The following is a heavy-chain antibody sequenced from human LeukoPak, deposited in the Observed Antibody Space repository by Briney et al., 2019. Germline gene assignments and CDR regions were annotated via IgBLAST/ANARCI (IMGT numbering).Heavy chain of an antibody. CDR3: ARESVEVVVAATGIDY. CDR1: GFTFSSYA. J-gene: IGHJ4*02. V-gene: IGHV3-23*01. D-gene: IGHD2-15*01. Sequence: GGSLRLSCAASGFTFSSYAMSWVRQAPGKGLEWISVISGSGGTTYYADSVEGRFTISRHNSKNTLYLQMNSLRAEDTAVYYCARESVEVVVAATGIDYWGQGTLVTVSS. CDR2: ISGSGGTT.